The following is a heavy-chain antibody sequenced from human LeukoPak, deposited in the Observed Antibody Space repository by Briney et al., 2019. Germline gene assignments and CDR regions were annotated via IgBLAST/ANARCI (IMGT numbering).Heavy chain of an antibody. CDR2: INPNSGGT. J-gene: IGHJ6*03. Sequence: ASVKVSCKASGYTFTGYYMHWVRQAPGQGLEWMGWINPNSGGTNYAQKFQGRVTMTRDTSISTAYMELSRLRSDDTAVYYCARDRNYYDRGAYYMDVWGKGTTVTVSS. D-gene: IGHD3-22*01. V-gene: IGHV1-2*02. CDR1: GYTFTGYY. CDR3: ARDRNYYDRGAYYMDV.